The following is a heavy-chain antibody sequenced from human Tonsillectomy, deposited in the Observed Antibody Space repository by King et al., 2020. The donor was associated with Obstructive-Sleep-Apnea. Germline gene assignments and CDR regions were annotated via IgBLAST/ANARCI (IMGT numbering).Heavy chain of an antibody. V-gene: IGHV3-9*01. CDR3: AKELSEGDAFEI. D-gene: IGHD2-15*01. Sequence: VQLVESGGGLVQPGRSLRLSCEASGFIFDYYGMHWVRQAPGKGLEWVSGISWNSGNIGYADSVKGRFSISRDNAKNSLYLQMNSLRAEDTALYYCAKELSEGDAFEIWGQGTMVTVSA. CDR1: GFIFDYYG. CDR2: ISWNSGNI. J-gene: IGHJ3*02.